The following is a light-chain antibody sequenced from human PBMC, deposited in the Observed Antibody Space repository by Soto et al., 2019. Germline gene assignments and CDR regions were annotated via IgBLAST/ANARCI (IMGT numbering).Light chain of an antibody. CDR1: QSTLSSANNKNH. J-gene: IGKJ1*01. V-gene: IGKV4-1*01. CDR3: QQYYSTPRT. CDR2: WAS. Sequence: IVMTQTPDSLAVSLGERATINCKSSQSTLSSANNKNHLAWYQQKPGQPPKLLIYWASTRESGVPDRFSGSGSGTDFTLTISSLQAEDVAVYYCQQYYSTPRTFGQGTKVDIK.